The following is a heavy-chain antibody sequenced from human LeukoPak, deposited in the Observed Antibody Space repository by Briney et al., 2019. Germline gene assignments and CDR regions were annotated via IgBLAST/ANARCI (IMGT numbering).Heavy chain of an antibody. CDR3: ASAQGGVILPDYFHH. D-gene: IGHD3-16*02. Sequence: PGGSLRFSCAASGFTFSSYNMNWVRQARGKGLEWVSSIRSSCNYIYYADSLKGRFTISRDNVKNSLYLQMNSLRADDTAVYFCASAQGGVILPDYFHHWGQGTLVTVSS. CDR1: GFTFSSYN. V-gene: IGHV3-21*01. CDR2: IRSSCNYI. J-gene: IGHJ1*01.